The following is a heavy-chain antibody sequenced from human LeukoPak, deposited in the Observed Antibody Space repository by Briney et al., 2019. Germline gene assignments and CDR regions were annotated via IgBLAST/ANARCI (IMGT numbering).Heavy chain of an antibody. CDR2: MNPNSGNT. D-gene: IGHD3-10*01. CDR1: GYTFTCYD. V-gene: IGHV1-8*01. Sequence: ASVKVSCKASGYTFTCYDINWVRQATGQGLEWMGWMNPNSGNTGYAQKFQGRVTMTRNTSINTAYMELSRLRSDNTAVYYCARDRSGILGYYYNGMDVWGQGTTVTV. J-gene: IGHJ6*02. CDR3: ARDRSGILGYYYNGMDV.